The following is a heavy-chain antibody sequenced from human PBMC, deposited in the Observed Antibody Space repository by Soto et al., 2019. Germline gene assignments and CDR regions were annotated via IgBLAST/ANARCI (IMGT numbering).Heavy chain of an antibody. CDR3: AYLGGIAALDWFDP. V-gene: IGHV1-24*01. D-gene: IGHD6-6*01. CDR2: FDPEDGET. CDR1: RYTLTELS. J-gene: IGHJ5*02. Sequence: GAPAKVSCKVSRYTLTELSMRWVRQAPGKGLEWMGGFDPEDGETIYAQKFQGRVTMTEDTSTDTAYMELSSLRSEDTAVYYCAYLGGIAALDWFDPWGQGTLVTVSS.